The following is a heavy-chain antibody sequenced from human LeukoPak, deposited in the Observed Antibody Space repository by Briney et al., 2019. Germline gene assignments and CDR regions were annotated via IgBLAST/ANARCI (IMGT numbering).Heavy chain of an antibody. CDR1: GGSFSGYY. Sequence: SETLSLTCAVYGGSFSGYYWSWIRQPPGKGLEWIGYIYYSGSTYYNPSLKSRVTISVDTSKNQFSLKLSSVTAADTAVYYSARETVPAATTNWFDPWGQGTLVTVSS. J-gene: IGHJ5*02. V-gene: IGHV4-30-4*08. CDR3: ARETVPAATTNWFDP. D-gene: IGHD2-2*01. CDR2: IYYSGST.